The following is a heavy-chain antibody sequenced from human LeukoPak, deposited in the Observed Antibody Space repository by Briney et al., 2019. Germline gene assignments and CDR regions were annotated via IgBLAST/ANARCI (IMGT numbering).Heavy chain of an antibody. CDR1: GDTFTSYG. Sequence: GASVKVSCKATGDTFTSYGISLVRQAPGQGLEWMGWISAYNGNTNYAQKLQGRVTMTTDTSTSTAYMELRSLRSDDTAVYYCARGYSSGWYAQVYYFDYWGQGTLVTVSS. CDR2: ISAYNGNT. V-gene: IGHV1-18*01. CDR3: ARGYSSGWYAQVYYFDY. J-gene: IGHJ4*02. D-gene: IGHD6-19*01.